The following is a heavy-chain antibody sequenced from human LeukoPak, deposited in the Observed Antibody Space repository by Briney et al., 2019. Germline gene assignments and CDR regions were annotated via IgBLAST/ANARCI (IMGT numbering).Heavy chain of an antibody. J-gene: IGHJ5*02. CDR3: ARENYDILTGYYNPWFDP. V-gene: IGHV4-59*01. CDR2: IYYSGST. Sequence: SETLSLTCTVSGGSISSYYWSWIRQPPGKGLEWIGYIYYSGSTNYNPSLKSRVTISVDTSKNQFSLKLSSVTAADTAVYYCARENYDILTGYYNPWFDPWGQGTLVTVSS. CDR1: GGSISSYY. D-gene: IGHD3-9*01.